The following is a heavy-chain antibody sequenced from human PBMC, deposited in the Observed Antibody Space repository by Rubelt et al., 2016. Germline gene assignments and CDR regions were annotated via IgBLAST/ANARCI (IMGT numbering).Heavy chain of an antibody. CDR2: IGTAGDT. J-gene: IGHJ4*02. CDR3: ARRQLWSFLFDY. CDR1: GFTFSSYD. V-gene: IGHV3-13*01. D-gene: IGHD5-18*01. Sequence: EVQLLESGGGLVQPGGSLRLSCAASGFTFSSYDMHWVRQATGKGLEWVSAIGTAGDTYYPGSVKGRFTISRENAKNSLYLQMNSLRAEDTAVYYCARRQLWSFLFDYWGQGTLVTVSS.